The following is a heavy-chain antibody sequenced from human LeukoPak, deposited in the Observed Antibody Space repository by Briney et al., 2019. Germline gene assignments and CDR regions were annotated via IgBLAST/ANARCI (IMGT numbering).Heavy chain of an antibody. V-gene: IGHV4-39*01. D-gene: IGHD6-19*01. CDR1: GVSIRGDTYY. CDR2: YHVGNT. Sequence: SETLSLTCTVSGVSIRGDTYYWGLIRQPPGKGLEWIGNYHVGNTYYNPSLKSRVTISEDTSKNQFSLRVNSVTAADTAVYYCARLWDSTGLYFYYYMDVWGEGTTVTVSS. J-gene: IGHJ6*03. CDR3: ARLWDSTGLYFYYYMDV.